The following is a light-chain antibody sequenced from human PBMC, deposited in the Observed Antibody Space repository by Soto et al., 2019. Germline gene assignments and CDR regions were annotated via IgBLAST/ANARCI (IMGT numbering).Light chain of an antibody. CDR1: SSDVGGYDY. CDR3: SSYTSSSTQVV. Sequence: QSVLTQPASVSGSPGQAITISCTGTSSDVGGYDYVSWYQQHPGKAPKLMIYDVSNRPSGVSNRFSGSKSGNTASLIITGLQAEDEADYYCSSYTSSSTQVVFGGGTKVTVL. CDR2: DVS. J-gene: IGLJ2*01. V-gene: IGLV2-14*01.